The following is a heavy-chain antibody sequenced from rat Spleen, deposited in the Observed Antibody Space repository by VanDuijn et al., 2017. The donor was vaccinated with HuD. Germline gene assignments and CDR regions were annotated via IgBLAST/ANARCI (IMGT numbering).Heavy chain of an antibody. CDR1: GFTFSGYW. V-gene: IGHV5S14*01. D-gene: IGHD1-4*01. J-gene: IGHJ3*01. CDR3: TTHGARVSRFAY. CDR2: ISTGGGNT. Sequence: EVQLVETGGDLVQPGRSLKLSCVASGFTFSGYWMYWLRQTPTKGLEWVASISTGGGNTYYRDSVKGRFTISRDNAKNTQYLQMDSLRSEDTATYYCTTHGARVSRFAYWGQGTLVTVSS.